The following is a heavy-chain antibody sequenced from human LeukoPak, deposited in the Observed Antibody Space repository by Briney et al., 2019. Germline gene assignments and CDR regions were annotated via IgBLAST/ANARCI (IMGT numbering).Heavy chain of an antibody. J-gene: IGHJ4*02. V-gene: IGHV4-34*01. CDR3: ARGPSNLYYYDSSGYETFDY. CDR1: GGSFSGYY. Sequence: PSETLSLTCAVYGGSFSGYYWSWIRQPPGKGLEWIGEINHSGSTNYNPPLKSRVTISVDTSKNQFSLKLSSVTAADTAVYYCARGPSNLYYYDSSGYETFDYWGQGTLVTVSS. D-gene: IGHD3-22*01. CDR2: INHSGST.